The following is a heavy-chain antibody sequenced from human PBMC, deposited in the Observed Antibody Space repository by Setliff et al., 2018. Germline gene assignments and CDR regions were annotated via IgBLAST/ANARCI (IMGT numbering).Heavy chain of an antibody. Sequence: GSLRLSCAASGFTFSRFSLHWVRQAPGKGLEWVAVVSYDGNVKYYADSVKGRFTISKDNARNTLSLQMNSLRPDDAAVYYCARVRGDFLADSYQPLDLWGQGALVTVSS. J-gene: IGHJ5*02. D-gene: IGHD3-9*01. CDR3: ARVRGDFLADSYQPLDL. CDR1: GFTFSRFS. CDR2: VSYDGNVK. V-gene: IGHV3-30*03.